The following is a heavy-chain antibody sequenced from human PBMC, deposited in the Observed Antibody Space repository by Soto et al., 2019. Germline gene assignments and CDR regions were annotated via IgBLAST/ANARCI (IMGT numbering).Heavy chain of an antibody. J-gene: IGHJ6*03. D-gene: IGHD3-3*01. V-gene: IGHV4-59*01. CDR2: IYYNGST. CDR1: GGSISSYY. Sequence: SETLSLTCTVSGGSISSYYWSWIRQPPGKGLEWIGYIYYNGSTNYNPSLKSRVTISVDTSKNQFSLKLSSVTAADTAVYYCARTCFHYDFWSGPLRYYMDVWGKGTTVTVSS. CDR3: ARTCFHYDFWSGPLRYYMDV.